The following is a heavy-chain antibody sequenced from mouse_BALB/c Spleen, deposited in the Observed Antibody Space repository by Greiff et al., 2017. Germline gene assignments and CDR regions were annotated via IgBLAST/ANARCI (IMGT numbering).Heavy chain of an antibody. CDR3: TRHGYCGSSPWYIDV. D-gene: IGHD1-1*01. CDR2: ISSGGSYT. V-gene: IGHV5-6*01. CDR1: GFTFSSYG. J-gene: IGHJ1*01. Sequence: EVQLVESGADLVKPGGSLKLSCAASGFTFSSYGMSWVRQTPDKRLEWVATISSGGSYTYYPDSVKGRFTISRDNAKNTLYLQMSSLKSEDTAMYCCTRHGYCGSSPWYIDVWGEGTTVTVAS.